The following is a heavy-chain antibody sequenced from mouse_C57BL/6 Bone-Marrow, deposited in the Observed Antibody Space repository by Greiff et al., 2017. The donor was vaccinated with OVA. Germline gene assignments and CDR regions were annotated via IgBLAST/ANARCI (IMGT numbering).Heavy chain of an antibody. CDR3: ARSTTVVETGYFDV. CDR1: GYSFTGYY. D-gene: IGHD1-1*01. CDR2: INPSTGGT. J-gene: IGHJ1*03. Sequence: EVKLQESGPELVKPGASVKISCKASGYSFTGYYMNWVKQSPEKSLEWIGEINPSTGGTTYNQKFKAKATLTVDKSSSTAYMQLKRLTSEDSAVYYCARSTTVVETGYFDVWGTGTTVTVSS. V-gene: IGHV1-42*01.